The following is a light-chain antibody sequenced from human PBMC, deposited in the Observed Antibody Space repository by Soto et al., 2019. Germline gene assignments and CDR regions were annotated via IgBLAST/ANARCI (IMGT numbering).Light chain of an antibody. Sequence: EIVLTQSPGTLSLSPGERATLSCRASQSVSSSFLAWYQQKPGQTPRLLIYGASSRATGIPDRFSGSGSGTDFTLTINRREPEDFAVYYWQQYGGSRGITFGPGTKVDIK. J-gene: IGKJ3*01. CDR3: QQYGGSRGIT. CDR1: QSVSSSF. V-gene: IGKV3-20*01. CDR2: GAS.